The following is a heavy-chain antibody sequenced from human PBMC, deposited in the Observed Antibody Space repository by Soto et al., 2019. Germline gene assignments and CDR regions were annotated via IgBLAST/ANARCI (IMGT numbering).Heavy chain of an antibody. CDR1: GFTFSSYA. D-gene: IGHD4-4*01. J-gene: IGHJ6*02. CDR3: AKDGPNSNYYYYGMDV. V-gene: IGHV3-23*01. CDR2: ISGSGGST. Sequence: GGSLRLSCAASGFTFSSYAMSWVRQAPGKGLEWVSAISGSGGSTYYADSVKGRFTISRDNSKNTLYLQMNSLRAEDTAVYYCAKDGPNSNYYYYGMDVWGQGTKVTVSS.